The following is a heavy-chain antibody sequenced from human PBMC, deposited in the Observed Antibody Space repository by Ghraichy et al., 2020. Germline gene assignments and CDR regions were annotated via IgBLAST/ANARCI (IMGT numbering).Heavy chain of an antibody. Sequence: SETLSLTCEVSGSSITSPYYWGWVRQSPGKGLQWIGSIYPSGSTYSHPSLKTRVTISIDTSSNRFSLQVNFVTAADTAVYYCARSGRGSNYRTFESWGQGTLVTVSS. CDR2: IYPSGST. J-gene: IGHJ4*02. CDR1: GSSITSPYY. V-gene: IGHV4-38-2*01. CDR3: ARSGRGSNYRTFES. D-gene: IGHD1-26*01.